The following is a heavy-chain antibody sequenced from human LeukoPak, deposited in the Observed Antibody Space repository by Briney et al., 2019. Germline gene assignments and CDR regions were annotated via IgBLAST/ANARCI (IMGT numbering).Heavy chain of an antibody. D-gene: IGHD6-13*01. CDR3: ARDLGASSSWYHFVY. CDR1: GGSISSYY. J-gene: IGHJ4*02. CDR2: IYYTGGT. Sequence: TSETLSLTCTVSGGSISSYYWSWIRQPPGKGLEWIGYIYYTGGTNYNPSLKSRVTISADTSKNQFSLKLSSVTAADTAVYYCARDLGASSSWYHFVYWGQGTLVTVSS. V-gene: IGHV4-59*01.